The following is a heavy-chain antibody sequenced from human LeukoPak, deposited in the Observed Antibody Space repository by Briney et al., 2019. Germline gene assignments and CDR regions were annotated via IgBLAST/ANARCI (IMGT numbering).Heavy chain of an antibody. CDR1: GFIVSSNY. Sequence: GGPLRLSCAASGFIVSSNYMSWVRQAPGKGLEWVSVISSGGNTYYADSVKGRFTISRDISKNTLYLQMNGLRAEDTAVYYCAREVRGYYFDYWGQGTLVTVSS. D-gene: IGHD3-22*01. CDR2: ISSGGNT. J-gene: IGHJ4*02. CDR3: AREVRGYYFDY. V-gene: IGHV3-53*01.